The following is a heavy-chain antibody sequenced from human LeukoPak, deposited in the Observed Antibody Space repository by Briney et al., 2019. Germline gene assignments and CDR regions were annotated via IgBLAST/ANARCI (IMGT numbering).Heavy chain of an antibody. Sequence: GGSLRLSCEASGFTFSSHWMHWVRQVPGRGLVWVARIRGDENEIDYADSVKGRFTISRDNAKNTLYLQMSSLRVEDTAVYFCARGHVPGSTRHWDFWGQGALVTVSS. V-gene: IGHV3-74*01. J-gene: IGHJ4*02. CDR2: IRGDENEI. CDR3: ARGHVPGSTRHWDF. CDR1: GFTFSSHW. D-gene: IGHD3-10*01.